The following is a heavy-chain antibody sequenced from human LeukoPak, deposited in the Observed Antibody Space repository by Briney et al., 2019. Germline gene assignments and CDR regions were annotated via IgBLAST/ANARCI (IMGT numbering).Heavy chain of an antibody. V-gene: IGHV4-59*08. Sequence: GSLRLSCAASGFTFSSYWMSWVRQPPGKGLEWIGYIYYSGSTNYNPSLKSRVTISVDTSKNQFSLKLSSVTAADTAVYYCASLGVAAAGPPYWGQGTLVTVSS. CDR3: ASLGVAAAGPPY. CDR1: GFTFSSYW. J-gene: IGHJ4*02. CDR2: IYYSGST. D-gene: IGHD6-13*01.